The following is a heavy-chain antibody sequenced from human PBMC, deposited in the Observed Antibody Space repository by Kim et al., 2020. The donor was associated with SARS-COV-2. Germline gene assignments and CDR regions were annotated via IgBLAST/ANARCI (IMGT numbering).Heavy chain of an antibody. D-gene: IGHD6-13*01. J-gene: IGHJ6*02. Sequence: SVKVSCKASGGTFSSYAISWVRQAPGQGLEWMGGIIPIFGTANYAQKFQGRVTITADESTSTAYMELSSLRSEDTAVYYCARGIAAADYYYYYGMDVWGQGTTVTVSS. CDR1: GGTFSSYA. CDR2: IIPIFGTA. V-gene: IGHV1-69*13. CDR3: ARGIAAADYYYYYGMDV.